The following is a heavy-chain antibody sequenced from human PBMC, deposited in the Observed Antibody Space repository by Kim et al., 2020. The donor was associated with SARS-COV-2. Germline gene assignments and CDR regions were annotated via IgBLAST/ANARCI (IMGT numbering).Heavy chain of an antibody. Sequence: GGSLRLSCAASGFTFSNYAMTWVRQAPGKGLEWVSHISGSGTTAIYADSVKGRFTFSRDNSKQTLYLQMNTLRVEDTAVYYCAKDRGVSPGYYYFDNWGQGTQVTVSS. CDR2: ISGSGTTA. CDR3: AKDRGVSPGYYYFDN. J-gene: IGHJ4*02. CDR1: GFTFSNYA. V-gene: IGHV3-23*01. D-gene: IGHD2-15*01.